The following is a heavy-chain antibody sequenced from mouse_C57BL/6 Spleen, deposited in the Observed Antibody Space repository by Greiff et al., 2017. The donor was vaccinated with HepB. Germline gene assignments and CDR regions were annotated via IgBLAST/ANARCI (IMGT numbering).Heavy chain of an antibody. CDR3: ARDGYGSSYGAMDY. D-gene: IGHD1-1*01. CDR1: GYSITSGYY. V-gene: IGHV3-6*01. CDR2: ISYDGSN. J-gene: IGHJ4*01. Sequence: DVQLQESGPGLVKPSQSLSLTCSVTGYSITSGYYWNWIRQFPGNKLEWMGYISYDGSNNYNPSLKNRISITRDTSKNQFFLKLNSVTTEDTATYYCARDGYGSSYGAMDYWGQGTSVTVSS.